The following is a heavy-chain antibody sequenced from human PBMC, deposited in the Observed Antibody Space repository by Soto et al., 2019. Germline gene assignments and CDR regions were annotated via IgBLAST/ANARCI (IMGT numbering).Heavy chain of an antibody. CDR3: ARAAYYYDSSGYYYYAFDI. V-gene: IGHV4-59*01. CDR2: IYYSGST. D-gene: IGHD3-22*01. J-gene: IGHJ3*02. CDR1: GGSISSYY. Sequence: SETLSLTCTVSGGSISSYYWSWIRQPPGKGLEWIGYIYYSGSTNYNPSLKSRVTISVDTSKNQFSLKLSSVTAADTAVYYCARAAYYYDSSGYYYYAFDIWGQGTMVTVSS.